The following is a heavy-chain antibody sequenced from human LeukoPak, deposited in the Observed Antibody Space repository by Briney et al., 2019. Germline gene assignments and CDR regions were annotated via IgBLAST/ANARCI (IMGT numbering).Heavy chain of an antibody. CDR2: FNPNTGET. V-gene: IGHV1-8*03. Sequence: GASVKVSCKASGYTFTIYDINWLRQAPGQGPEWMAWFNPNTGETGYAQKFQGRVTLTGDTSISTAYMELRSLRSEDTAVYYCARGVPSSWRGDEYFQYWGQGTLVSVSS. CDR3: ARGVPSSWRGDEYFQY. CDR1: GYTFTIYD. D-gene: IGHD6-13*01. J-gene: IGHJ1*01.